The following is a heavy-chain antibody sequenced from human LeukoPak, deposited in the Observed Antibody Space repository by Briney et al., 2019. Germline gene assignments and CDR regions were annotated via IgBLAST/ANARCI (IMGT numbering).Heavy chain of an antibody. J-gene: IGHJ3*02. CDR1: GFTFSSYW. CDR2: IKQDGSEK. D-gene: IGHD5-18*01. Sequence: SGGSLRLSCAASGFTFSSYWMSWVRQAPGKGLEWVANIKQDGSEKYYVDSVKGRFTISRDNAKNSLYLQMNSLRAEDTAVYYCARDQGYSYGTDAFDIWGQGTMVTVSS. CDR3: ARDQGYSYGTDAFDI. V-gene: IGHV3-7*01.